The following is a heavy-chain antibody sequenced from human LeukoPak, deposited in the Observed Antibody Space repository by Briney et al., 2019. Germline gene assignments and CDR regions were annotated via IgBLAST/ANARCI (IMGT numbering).Heavy chain of an antibody. CDR1: GGSISNNNYY. CDR3: AREGSGRNNWFDP. D-gene: IGHD2-15*01. Sequence: SETLSLTCTVSGGSISNNNYYWDWIRQPPGKGLEWIGSISFSGNTYYNPSLESRVTILLDTAKNQLSLKVRSVTAADTAVYYCAREGSGRNNWFDPWGQGTLVTVSS. J-gene: IGHJ5*02. V-gene: IGHV4-39*07. CDR2: ISFSGNT.